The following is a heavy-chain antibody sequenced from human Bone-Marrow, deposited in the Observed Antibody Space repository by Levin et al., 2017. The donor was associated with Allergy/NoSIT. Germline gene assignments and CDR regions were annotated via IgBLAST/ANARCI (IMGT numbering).Heavy chain of an antibody. V-gene: IGHV4-59*01. D-gene: IGHD6-13*01. CDR3: ASTPGIAAAGAFDI. CDR1: GGSISSYY. J-gene: IGHJ3*02. Sequence: SCTVSGGSISSYYWSWIRQPPGKGLEWIGYIYYSGSTNYNPSLKSRVTISVDTSKNQFSLKLSSVTAADTAVYYCASTPGIAAAGAFDIWGQGTMVTVSS. CDR2: IYYSGST.